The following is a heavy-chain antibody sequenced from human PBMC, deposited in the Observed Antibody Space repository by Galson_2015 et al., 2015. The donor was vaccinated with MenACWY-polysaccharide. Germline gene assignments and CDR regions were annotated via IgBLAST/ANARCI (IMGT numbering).Heavy chain of an antibody. CDR2: VSGSGAST. D-gene: IGHD6-6*01. CDR1: GFTFSSYT. Sequence: SLRLSCAASGFTFSSYTMSWVRQAPGKGLEWVSGVSGSGASTYYADSVKGRFTISRDNSKNTLYLQMNSLTAADTAVYYCARFTKTVTARPLYGLDVWGQGTTVIVSS. J-gene: IGHJ6*02. CDR3: ARFTKTVTARPLYGLDV. V-gene: IGHV3-23*01.